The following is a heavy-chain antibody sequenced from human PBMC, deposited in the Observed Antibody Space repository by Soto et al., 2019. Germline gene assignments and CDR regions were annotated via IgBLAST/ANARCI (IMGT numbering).Heavy chain of an antibody. V-gene: IGHV1-69*02. CDR1: GGTFSSYT. D-gene: IGHD6-13*01. J-gene: IGHJ6*02. CDR2: IIPILGIA. Sequence: QVQLVQSGAEVKNPGSSVKVSCKASGGTFSSYTISWVRQAPGQGLEWMGRIIPILGIANYAQKFQGRVTITADKSTSTAYMELSRLRSEDTAVYYCATSRRTSSSWNNYYYYGMDVWGQGTTVTVSS. CDR3: ATSRRTSSSWNNYYYYGMDV.